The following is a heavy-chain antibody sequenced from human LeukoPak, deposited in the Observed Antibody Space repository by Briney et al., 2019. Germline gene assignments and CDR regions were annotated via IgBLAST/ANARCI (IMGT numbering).Heavy chain of an antibody. V-gene: IGHV4-30-4*01. CDR1: GVSISSGDYY. D-gene: IGHD3-9*01. CDR3: AREGGVMDDILTGYTTYYFDY. J-gene: IGHJ4*02. Sequence: PSETLSLTCTVSGVSISSGDYYWSWIRQPPGKGLEWIVYIYYSGSTYYNPSLKSRVTISVDTSKNQFSLKLSSVTAADTAVYYCAREGGVMDDILTGYTTYYFDYWGQGTLVTVSS. CDR2: IYYSGST.